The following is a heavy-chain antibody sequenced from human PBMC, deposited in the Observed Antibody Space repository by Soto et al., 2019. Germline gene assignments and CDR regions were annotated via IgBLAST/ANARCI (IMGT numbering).Heavy chain of an antibody. D-gene: IGHD3-10*01. Sequence: QVQLVASGGGVVQPGRSLRLSCAASGFTFSNYGMHWLRQAPGKGLEWVAATSSAGSYKYYADSVKGRFTISRDNSKNTLYLPMDALRAEDTAVYYCANNMVRGAWYFDYWGQGTLVTVSS. V-gene: IGHV3-30*18. J-gene: IGHJ4*02. CDR1: GFTFSNYG. CDR3: ANNMVRGAWYFDY. CDR2: TSSAGSYK.